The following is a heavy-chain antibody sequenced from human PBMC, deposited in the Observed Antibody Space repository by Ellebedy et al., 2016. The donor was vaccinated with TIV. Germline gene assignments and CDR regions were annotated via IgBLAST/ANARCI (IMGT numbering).Heavy chain of an antibody. D-gene: IGHD3-3*01. J-gene: IGHJ4*02. Sequence: GESLKISCAASGFTVSSNYMSWVRQAPGKGLEWVSVIYSGGSTYYADSVKGRFTVSRDNAKNSLSLQMTSLRAEDTAVYYCARMYAFWSGQYYFDLWGQGTLISVSS. V-gene: IGHV3-53*01. CDR2: IYSGGST. CDR1: GFTVSSNY. CDR3: ARMYAFWSGQYYFDL.